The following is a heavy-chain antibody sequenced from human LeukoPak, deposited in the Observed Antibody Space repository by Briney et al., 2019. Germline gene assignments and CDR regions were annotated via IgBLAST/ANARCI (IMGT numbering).Heavy chain of an antibody. CDR2: INPNSGGT. CDR1: GYTFTGYY. D-gene: IGHD4/OR15-4a*01. V-gene: IGHV1-2*02. J-gene: IGHJ6*02. Sequence: ASVKVSCTASGYTFTGYYMHWVRQAPGQGLEWMGWINPNSGGTNYAQKFQGRVTMTRDTSISTAYMELSRLRSEDTAVYYCARGTFGLTTGDYYYYYGMDVWGQGTTVTVSS. CDR3: ARGTFGLTTGDYYYYYGMDV.